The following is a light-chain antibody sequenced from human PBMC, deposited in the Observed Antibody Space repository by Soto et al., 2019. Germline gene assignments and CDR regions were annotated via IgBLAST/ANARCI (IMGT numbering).Light chain of an antibody. J-gene: IGKJ3*01. CDR2: GGF. CDR3: QQHNAWPLT. CDR1: QTLRNK. V-gene: IGKV3-15*01. Sequence: IVLTQSPGTLSVSPGERVILSCRGSQTLRNKLAWYQQKPGQAPRLLIYGGFTRATGIPARFSGSGSGTEFPLTINSLQSEDFAIYYCQQHNAWPLTFGPGTKLDLK.